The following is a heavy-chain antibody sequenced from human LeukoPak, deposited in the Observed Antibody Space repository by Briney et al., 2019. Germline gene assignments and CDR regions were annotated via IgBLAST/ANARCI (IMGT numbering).Heavy chain of an antibody. V-gene: IGHV3-7*01. Sequence: GGSLRPSCAASTFTFSTYWMAWGRGGPGKGPEFGGNINQAGRVRNYVDSVKGRFTIPTNNAKNSMYLQMNSLIADDAAVYYCARDHGSSSFDYWGQGTLVTVSS. CDR3: ARDHGSSSFDY. CDR2: INQAGRVR. CDR1: TFTFSTYW. J-gene: IGHJ4*02. D-gene: IGHD6-13*01.